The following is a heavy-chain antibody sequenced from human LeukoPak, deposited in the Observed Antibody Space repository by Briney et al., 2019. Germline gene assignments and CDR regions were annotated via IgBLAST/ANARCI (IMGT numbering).Heavy chain of an antibody. Sequence: PGASLRLSCAASGFTFSSYAMSWVRQAPGKGLEWGSAICVSGGNTYYADSVKGRFTLSRDNSKNTLYLQMNSLRAEDTAVYYCAKESGYSFSDGTYWYFYLWGRGTLVTVSS. CDR2: ICVSGGNT. J-gene: IGHJ2*01. CDR1: GFTFSSYA. V-gene: IGHV3-23*01. D-gene: IGHD5-18*01. CDR3: AKESGYSFSDGTYWYFYL.